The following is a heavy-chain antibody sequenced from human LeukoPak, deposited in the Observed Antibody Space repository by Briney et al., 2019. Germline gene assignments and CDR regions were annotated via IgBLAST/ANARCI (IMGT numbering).Heavy chain of an antibody. CDR3: ARVKVGATSYYYYGMDV. CDR2: INPNSGGT. J-gene: IGHJ6*02. Sequence: GASVKVSCKASGYTFTGYYMHWVRQAPGQGLEWMGWINPNSGGTNYAQKFQGRVTMTRDTSISTAYMELSRLRSDDTAVYYCARVKVGATSYYYYGMDVWGQGTTVTVSS. V-gene: IGHV1-2*02. D-gene: IGHD1-26*01. CDR1: GYTFTGYY.